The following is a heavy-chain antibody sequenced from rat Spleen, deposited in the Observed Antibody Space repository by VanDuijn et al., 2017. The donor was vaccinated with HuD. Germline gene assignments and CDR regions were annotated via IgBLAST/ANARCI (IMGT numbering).Heavy chain of an antibody. Sequence: EVQLVESDGGLVQPGRSLKLSCAASGFTFSNYDMAWVRQAPTKGLAWVASISTGGGNTYYRDSVKGGFTIFSDNAKSTLYLQMDRLRSEDTATYYCARDAGDWGQGVMVTVSS. J-gene: IGHJ2*01. CDR3: ARDAGD. V-gene: IGHV5S23*01. CDR1: GFTFSNYD. CDR2: ISTGGGNT. D-gene: IGHD4-3*01.